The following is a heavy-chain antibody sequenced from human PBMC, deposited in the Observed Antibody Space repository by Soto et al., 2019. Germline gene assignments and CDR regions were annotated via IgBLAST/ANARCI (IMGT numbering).Heavy chain of an antibody. CDR3: ARGIATGQLDP. V-gene: IGHV1-3*01. J-gene: IGHJ5*02. Sequence: ASVKVSCKASGYTFTRYTMNWVRRAPGQRLEWMGWINPDNGNTKSSQKFQDRVIITRDTSASTAYMDLSSLRSEDTAVYYCARGIATGQLDPWGQGTLVTVSS. CDR2: INPDNGNT. CDR1: GYTFTRYT. D-gene: IGHD2-15*01.